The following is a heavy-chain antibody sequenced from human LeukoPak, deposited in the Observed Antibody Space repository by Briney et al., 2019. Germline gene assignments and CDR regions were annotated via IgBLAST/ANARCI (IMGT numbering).Heavy chain of an antibody. CDR2: INHSGST. V-gene: IGHV4-4*02. D-gene: IGHD3-10*01. J-gene: IGHJ4*02. Sequence: PSGTLSLTCAVSGGSISSSNWWSWVRQPPGKGLEWIGEINHSGSTNYNPSLKSRVTISVDTSKNQFSLKLSSVTAADTAVYYCARGVRTYHNYYGSGSYRLDYWGQGTLVTVSS. CDR1: GGSISSSNW. CDR3: ARGVRTYHNYYGSGSYRLDY.